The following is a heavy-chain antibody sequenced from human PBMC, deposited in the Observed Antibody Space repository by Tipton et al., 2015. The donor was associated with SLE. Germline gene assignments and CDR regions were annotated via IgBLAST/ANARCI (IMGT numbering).Heavy chain of an antibody. D-gene: IGHD5-24*01. CDR3: ARGVRDGYFDY. CDR2: INHSGST. Sequence: TLSLTCAVYGGSFSVYYWCWIRQPPGKGLEWIGEINHSGSTNYNPSLKSRVTISVDTSKNQFSLKLGSVTAADSAVYYCARGVRDGYFDYWGQGTLVTISS. V-gene: IGHV4-34*09. J-gene: IGHJ4*02. CDR1: GGSFSVYY.